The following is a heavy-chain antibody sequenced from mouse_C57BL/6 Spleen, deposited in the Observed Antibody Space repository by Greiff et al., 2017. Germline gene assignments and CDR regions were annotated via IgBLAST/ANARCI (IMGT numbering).Heavy chain of an antibody. D-gene: IGHD1-1*01. CDR1: GYTFPSYT. V-gene: IGHV1-4*01. CDR3: ANYCGSSYVGFDY. J-gene: IGHJ2*01. Sequence: QVQLQQSGAELARPGASVKMSCKASGYTFPSYTMHWVQQRPGQGLEWIGYINPSSGYTKYNQKFKDKATLTADKSAITAYMQLSILTSEDYAVEYGANYCGSSYVGFDYWGQGTTLTVSS. CDR2: INPSSGYT.